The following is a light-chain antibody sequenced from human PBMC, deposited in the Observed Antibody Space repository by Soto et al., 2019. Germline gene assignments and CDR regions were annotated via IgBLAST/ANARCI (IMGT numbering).Light chain of an antibody. CDR2: DVS. CDR3: CSYAGSYTLYV. V-gene: IGLV2-11*01. Sequence: ALTQPRSVSGSPGQSVTISCTGTSSDVGGYNYVSWYQQHPGKALKLMIYDVSKRPSGVPDRFSGSKSGNTASLTISGLQAEDEADYYCCSYAGSYTLYVFGTGTKVTVL. CDR1: SSDVGGYNY. J-gene: IGLJ1*01.